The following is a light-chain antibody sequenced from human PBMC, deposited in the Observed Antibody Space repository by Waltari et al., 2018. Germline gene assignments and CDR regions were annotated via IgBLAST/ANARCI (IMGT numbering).Light chain of an antibody. J-gene: IGLJ3*02. CDR2: YDS. Sequence: SYVLTQPPSVSVAPGKTARITCGGNNIGSNSVHWYQLKPGQAPVLVIYYDSDRPSGIPERFSGSNSENTATLTISRVEAGDEADYYCQVWDNSSDQGVFGGGTKLTVL. CDR1: NIGSNS. CDR3: QVWDNSSDQGV. V-gene: IGLV3-21*04.